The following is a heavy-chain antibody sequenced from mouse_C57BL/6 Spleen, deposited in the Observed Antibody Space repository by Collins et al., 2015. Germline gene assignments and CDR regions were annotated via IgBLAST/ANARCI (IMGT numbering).Heavy chain of an antibody. Sequence: YSNYNQKFKGKATLTVDTSSSTAYMQLSSLTSDDSAVYYCASSKIYYYGSSGSYWYFDVWGTGTTVTVSS. J-gene: IGHJ1*03. V-gene: IGHV1-50*01. D-gene: IGHD1-1*01. CDR3: ASSKIYYYGSSGSYWYFDV. CDR2: YS.